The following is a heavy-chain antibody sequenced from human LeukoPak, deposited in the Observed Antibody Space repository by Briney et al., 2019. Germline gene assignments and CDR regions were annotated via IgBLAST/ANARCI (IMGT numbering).Heavy chain of an antibody. CDR1: GVTFSDYY. J-gene: IGHJ5*02. V-gene: IGHV4-34*01. D-gene: IGHD5-12*01. CDR2: INHSGST. Sequence: PSETLTLTCAVSGVTFSDYYWSWIRQPPGKGLEWIGEINHSGSTNYNPSLKSRVTISVDTSKNQFSLKLSSVTAADTAVYYCARGEVAIHRWSFDHWGQGTLVTVSS. CDR3: ARGEVAIHRWSFDH.